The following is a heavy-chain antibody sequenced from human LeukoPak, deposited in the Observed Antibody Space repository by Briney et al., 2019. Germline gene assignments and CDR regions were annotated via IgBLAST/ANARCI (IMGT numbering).Heavy chain of an antibody. CDR1: GFTFSSYG. V-gene: IGHV3-30*02. D-gene: IGHD6-19*01. CDR2: IRYDGSNK. J-gene: IGHJ6*02. CDR3: AKTLKQWLPYFYYGMDV. Sequence: GGSLRLSCAASGFTFSSYGMHWVRQAPGKGLEWVAFIRYDGSNKYYADSVKGRFTISRDNSKNTLYLQMNSLRAEDTAVYYCAKTLKQWLPYFYYGMDVWGQGTTVTVSS.